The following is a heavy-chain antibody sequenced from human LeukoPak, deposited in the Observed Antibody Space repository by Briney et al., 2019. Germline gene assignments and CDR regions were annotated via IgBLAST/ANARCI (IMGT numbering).Heavy chain of an antibody. CDR3: ARGRFPGGPAAPQQGRNNWFDP. CDR1: GYTFTSYD. J-gene: IGHJ5*02. V-gene: IGHV1-8*01. D-gene: IGHD2-2*01. Sequence: ASVKVSCKASGYTFTSYDINWVRQATGQGLEWMGWMNPNSGNTGYAQKFQGRVTMTRNTSISTAYMELSSLRSEDTAVYYCARGRFPGGPAAPQQGRNNWFDPWGQGTLVTVSS. CDR2: MNPNSGNT.